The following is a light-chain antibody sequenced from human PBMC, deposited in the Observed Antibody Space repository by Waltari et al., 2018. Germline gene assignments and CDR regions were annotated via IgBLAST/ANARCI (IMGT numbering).Light chain of an antibody. CDR3: CSYTSIGPVL. CDR1: SSYVGANNC. Sequence: QSALTQPASVSGSPGQSIAIPCTGTSSYVGANNCLSWYQQHPGRAPKLIIHEVTKRPSGVSTRFSGSKSGSTASLTISGLQAEDEADYYCCSYTSIGPVLIGGGTKVTVL. J-gene: IGLJ2*01. CDR2: EVT. V-gene: IGLV2-23*02.